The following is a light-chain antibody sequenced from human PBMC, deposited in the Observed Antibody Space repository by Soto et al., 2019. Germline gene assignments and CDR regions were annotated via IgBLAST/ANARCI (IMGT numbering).Light chain of an antibody. CDR1: QSVTAF. J-gene: IGKJ4*01. V-gene: IGKV3-20*01. CDR2: GAS. CDR3: QQYAGSPLT. Sequence: EVVLTQSPGTLSLSLGEKATLSCRASQSVTAFLAWYQQKPGHAPRLLIYGASGRATGIPDRFSGSGSGKDFTLTISKLEPDDFAVYYCQQYAGSPLTFGGGTKVEFK.